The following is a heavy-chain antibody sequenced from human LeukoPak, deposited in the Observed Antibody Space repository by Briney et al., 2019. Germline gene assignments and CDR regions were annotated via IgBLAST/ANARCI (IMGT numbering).Heavy chain of an antibody. V-gene: IGHV1-2*02. J-gene: IGHJ4*02. CDR2: MNPNSGGT. Sequence: ASVKVFCKASGYTFTDYYIHWVRQAPGQGLEWMAWMNPNSGGTSYAQKFQGRVTMTRDTSISTGYMELSRLRFDDTAVYYCAINKAAKSLDYWGQGTLVTVSS. CDR3: AINKAAKSLDY. CDR1: GYTFTDYY. D-gene: IGHD6-25*01.